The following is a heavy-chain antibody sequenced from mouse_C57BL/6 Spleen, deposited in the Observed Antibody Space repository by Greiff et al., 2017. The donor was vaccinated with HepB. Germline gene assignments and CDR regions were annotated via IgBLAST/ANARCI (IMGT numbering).Heavy chain of an antibody. J-gene: IGHJ3*01. CDR3: GRGGNDYDRGAWFAY. CDR2: IDPNSGGT. CDR1: GYTFTSYW. Sequence: VQLQQPGAELVKPGASVKLSCKASGYTFTSYWMHWVKQRPGRGLEWIGRIDPNSGGTKYNEKFKSKATLTVDKPSSPAYMQLSSLTSEDSAVYYWGRGGNDYDRGAWFAYWGQGTLVTVSA. V-gene: IGHV1-72*01. D-gene: IGHD2-4*01.